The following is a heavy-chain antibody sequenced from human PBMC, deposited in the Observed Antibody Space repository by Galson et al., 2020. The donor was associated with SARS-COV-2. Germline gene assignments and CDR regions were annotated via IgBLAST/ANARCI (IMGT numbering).Heavy chain of an antibody. Sequence: ASVKVSCKASGYTFTSYGISWVRQAPGQGLEWMGWISAYNGNTNYAQKLQGRVTMTTDTSTSTAYMELRSLRSDDTAVYYCARVSAARRGLSTREDYWGQGTLVTVSS. V-gene: IGHV1-18*04. CDR2: ISAYNGNT. J-gene: IGHJ4*02. CDR1: GYTFTSYG. CDR3: ARVSAARRGLSTREDY. D-gene: IGHD6-6*01.